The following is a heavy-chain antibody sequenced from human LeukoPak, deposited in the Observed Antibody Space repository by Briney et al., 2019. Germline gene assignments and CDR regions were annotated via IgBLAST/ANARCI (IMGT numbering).Heavy chain of an antibody. CDR2: KNHRRST. V-gene: IGHV4-34*01. Sequence: TDTLSLTCAVYGGPFSGYYWSWIRQPPGKGLEWIGEKNHRRSTNYNPSLKSRVNLSVDTSKNQFSPKLSSVTAADTAVYYCARGKELLRWPRSVDYWGQGTLVTV. CDR1: GGPFSGYY. J-gene: IGHJ4*02. CDR3: ARGKELLRWPRSVDY. D-gene: IGHD4-23*01.